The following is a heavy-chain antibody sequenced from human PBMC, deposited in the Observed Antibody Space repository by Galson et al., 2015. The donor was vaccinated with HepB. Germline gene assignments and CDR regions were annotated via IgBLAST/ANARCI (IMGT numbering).Heavy chain of an antibody. V-gene: IGHV1-69*13. CDR2: IIPIFGTA. J-gene: IGHJ3*02. CDR3: ARRWELGEGAFDI. CDR1: GGTFSSYA. Sequence: SVKVSCKASGGTFSSYAISWVRQAPGQGLEWMGGIIPIFGTANYAQKFQGRVTITADESMSTAYMELSSLRSEDTAVYYCARRWELGEGAFDIWGQGTMVTVSS. D-gene: IGHD1-26*01.